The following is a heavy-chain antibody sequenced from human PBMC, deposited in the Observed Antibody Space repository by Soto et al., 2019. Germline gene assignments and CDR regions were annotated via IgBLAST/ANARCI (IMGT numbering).Heavy chain of an antibody. CDR2: GGT. D-gene: IGHD2-15*01. J-gene: IGHJ3*02. V-gene: IGHV3-66*01. Sequence: GGTHYADSVKGRFTISRDDSKNTLFLQMNSLRAEDTAVYYCARRGYCTGGICYAIYGLDIWGQGTMVTVSS. CDR3: ARRGYCTGGICYAIYGLDI.